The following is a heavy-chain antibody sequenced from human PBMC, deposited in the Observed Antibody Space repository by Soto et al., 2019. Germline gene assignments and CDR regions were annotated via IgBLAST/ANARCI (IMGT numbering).Heavy chain of an antibody. V-gene: IGHV3-21*01. D-gene: IGHD2-2*01. CDR1: GFTFSSYS. Sequence: GGSLRLSCAASGFTFSSYSMNWVRQAPGKGLEWVSSISSSSSYIYYADSVKGRFTISRDNAKNSLYLQMNSLRAEDTAVYYCAREKGWVVVVPAAHPLDYWGQGTLVTVSS. CDR3: AREKGWVVVVPAAHPLDY. J-gene: IGHJ4*02. CDR2: ISSSSSYI.